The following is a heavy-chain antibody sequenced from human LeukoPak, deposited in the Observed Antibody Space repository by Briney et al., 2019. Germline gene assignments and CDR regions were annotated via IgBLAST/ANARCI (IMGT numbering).Heavy chain of an antibody. CDR2: ISGSGGST. CDR3: ASAQWLVRVDY. D-gene: IGHD6-19*01. Sequence: QPGGSLRLSCAASGFTFSSYAMSWVRQAPGKGLEWVSAISGSGGSTYYADSVKGRFTIYRDNSKNTLYLQMNSLSAEDTAVYYCASAQWLVRVDYWGQGTLVTVSS. CDR1: GFTFSSYA. V-gene: IGHV3-23*01. J-gene: IGHJ4*02.